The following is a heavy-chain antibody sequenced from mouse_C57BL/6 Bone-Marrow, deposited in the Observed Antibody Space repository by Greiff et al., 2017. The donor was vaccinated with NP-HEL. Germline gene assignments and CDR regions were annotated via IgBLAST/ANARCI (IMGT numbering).Heavy chain of an antibody. V-gene: IGHV1-81*01. CDR3: AVGPYAMDY. Sequence: QVQLQQPGAELARPGASVKLSCKASGYTFTSYGISWVKQRPGQGLEWIGEIYPSSGNTYYNEKFKGKATLTADKSSSTAYMELRSLTSEDSAVYFCAVGPYAMDYWGQGTSVTVSS. CDR1: GYTFTSYG. J-gene: IGHJ4*01. D-gene: IGHD2-14*01. CDR2: IYPSSGNT.